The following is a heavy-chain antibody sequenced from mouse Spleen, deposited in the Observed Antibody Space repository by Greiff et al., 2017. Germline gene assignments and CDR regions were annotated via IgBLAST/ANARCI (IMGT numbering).Heavy chain of an antibody. V-gene: IGHV2-2*02. Sequence: VQLQQSGPGLVQPSQSLSITCTVSGFSLTSYGVHWVRQSPGKGLEWLGVIWSGGSTDYNAAFISRLSISKDNPKSQVFFKMNSLQANDTAIYYCARMGGTAWFAYWGQGTLVTVSA. J-gene: IGHJ3*01. CDR3: ARMGGTAWFAY. CDR1: GFSLTSYG. D-gene: IGHD4-1*01. CDR2: IWSGGST.